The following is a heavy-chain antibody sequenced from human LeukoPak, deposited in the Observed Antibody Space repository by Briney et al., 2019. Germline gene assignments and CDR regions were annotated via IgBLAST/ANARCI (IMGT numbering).Heavy chain of an antibody. Sequence: GGSLRLSCAASGFTFSSYGMHWVRQAPGKGLEWVAVIPYDGSNKYFGDSVKGRFTISRDNSKNTLYLQMNSLRAEDTAVYYCAKARPAIAARVGYYYYGMDVWGQGTTVTVSS. J-gene: IGHJ6*02. CDR2: IPYDGSNK. D-gene: IGHD6-6*01. CDR1: GFTFSSYG. CDR3: AKARPAIAARVGYYYYGMDV. V-gene: IGHV3-30*18.